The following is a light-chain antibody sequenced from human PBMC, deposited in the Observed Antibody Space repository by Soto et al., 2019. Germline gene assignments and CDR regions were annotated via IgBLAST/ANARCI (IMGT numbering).Light chain of an antibody. Sequence: QLVLAQSPSASASLGASVKLTCTLSSGHSTYAIAWHQQQPEKGPRFLMKLNSDGSHTKGDGIPDRFSGSSSGAERYLSISSLQSEDEADYYCQSWDTGIHRVFGGGNKLTVL. CDR1: SGHSTYA. CDR3: QSWDTGIHRV. V-gene: IGLV4-69*01. J-gene: IGLJ2*01. CDR2: LNSDGSH.